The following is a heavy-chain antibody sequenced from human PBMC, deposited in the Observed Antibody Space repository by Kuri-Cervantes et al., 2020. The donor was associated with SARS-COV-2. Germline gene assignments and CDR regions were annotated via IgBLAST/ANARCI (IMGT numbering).Heavy chain of an antibody. V-gene: IGHV3-15*01. J-gene: IGHJ4*02. CDR2: IKSKTDGGTT. Sequence: GESLKISCAASGFTFSNAWMSWVRQAPGKGLEWVGRIKSKTDGGTTDYAAPVKGRFTISRDDSKNTLYLQMNSLKTEDTAVYYCTRDAFWSGYYGYWGQGTLVTVSS. D-gene: IGHD3-3*01. CDR3: TRDAFWSGYYGY. CDR1: GFTFSNAW.